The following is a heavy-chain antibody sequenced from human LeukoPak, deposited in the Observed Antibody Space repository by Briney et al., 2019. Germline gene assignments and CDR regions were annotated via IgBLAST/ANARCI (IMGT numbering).Heavy chain of an antibody. J-gene: IGHJ4*02. V-gene: IGHV1-69*13. CDR3: ARDLEILGYCSSTSCPVSH. CDR2: IIPIFGTA. Sequence: SVKVSCKASGGTFSSYAISWVRQAPGQGLEWMGGIIPIFGTANYAQKFQGRVTITADESTSTAYMELSSLRSEDTAVYYCARDLEILGYCSSTSCPVSHWGQGTLVTVSS. CDR1: GGTFSSYA. D-gene: IGHD2-2*01.